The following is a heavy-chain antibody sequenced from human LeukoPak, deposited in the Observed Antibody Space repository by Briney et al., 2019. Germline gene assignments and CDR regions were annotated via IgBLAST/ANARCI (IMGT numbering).Heavy chain of an antibody. D-gene: IGHD2-21*02. J-gene: IGHJ5*02. CDR2: INPNSGGT. V-gene: IGHV1-2*06. CDR3: AVPNCGGDCYSRFYWFDP. CDR1: GYTFTGYY. Sequence: GASVKVSCKASGYTFTGYYMHWVRQAPGQGLEWMGRINPNSGGTNYAQKFQGRVTMTRDTSISTAYMELSRLRSDDTAVYYCAVPNCGGDCYSRFYWFDPRGQGTLVTVSS.